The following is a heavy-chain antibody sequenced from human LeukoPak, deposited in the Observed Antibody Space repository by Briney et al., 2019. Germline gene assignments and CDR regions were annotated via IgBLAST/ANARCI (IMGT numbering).Heavy chain of an antibody. CDR2: ISSSGSTI. CDR3: ARQPTTSGTLY. D-gene: IGHD3-10*01. V-gene: IGHV3-11*04. CDR1: GFSVSDYY. J-gene: IGHJ4*02. Sequence: GGSLRLSCAASGFSVSDYYMTWIRQAPGKGLEWVSYISSSGSTIDYADSVKGRFTISSDNAKNSLYLQMNSLRAEDTAVYYCARQPTTSGTLYWGQGTLVTVSS.